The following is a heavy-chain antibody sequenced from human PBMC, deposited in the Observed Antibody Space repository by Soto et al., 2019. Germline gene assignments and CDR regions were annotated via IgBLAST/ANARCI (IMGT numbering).Heavy chain of an antibody. J-gene: IGHJ6*03. D-gene: IGHD6-6*01. CDR2: ISSNGVGT. CDR3: ARRARPDFYYMDV. CDR1: GFTLSGYA. V-gene: IGHV3-64*01. Sequence: EVQLAESGGGLAQPGGSLRLSCAASGFTLSGYAMDWVRQAPGKGLEYVSGISSNGVGTYYANSVQGRFTISRDNSKNTAYLQMGSLRPEDIAVYYCARRARPDFYYMDVWGKGTTVTVSS.